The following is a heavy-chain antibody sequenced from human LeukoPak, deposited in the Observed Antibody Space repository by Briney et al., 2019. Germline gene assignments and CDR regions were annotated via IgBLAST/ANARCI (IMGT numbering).Heavy chain of an antibody. Sequence: TGGPLRLPCAASGFTFSSYWMHWVRQAPGKGLVWVSRINSAGSSTIYADSVKGRFTISRDNAKNTLYLQMSSLIAEDTAVYYCAIPVYGGGGYWGQRTLFTVSS. CDR2: INSAGSST. J-gene: IGHJ4*02. V-gene: IGHV3-74*01. CDR3: AIPVYGGGGY. D-gene: IGHD4-17*01. CDR1: GFTFSSYW.